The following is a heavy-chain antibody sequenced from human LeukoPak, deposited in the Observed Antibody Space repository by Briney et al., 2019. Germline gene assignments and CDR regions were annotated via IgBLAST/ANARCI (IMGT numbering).Heavy chain of an antibody. CDR2: IYTSGST. CDR1: GGSISSYY. V-gene: IGHV4-4*07. D-gene: IGHD6-19*01. Sequence: SETLSLTCTVSGGSISSYYWSWIRQPAGKGLEWIGRIYTSGSTNYNPSLKSRVTMSVDTSKNQFSLKLSSVTAADTAVYYCARGIAVAGPVAPIDYWGQGTLVTVSS. CDR3: ARGIAVAGPVAPIDY. J-gene: IGHJ4*02.